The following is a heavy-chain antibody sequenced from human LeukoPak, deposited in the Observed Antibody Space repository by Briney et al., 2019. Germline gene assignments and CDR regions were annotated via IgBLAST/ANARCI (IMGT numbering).Heavy chain of an antibody. D-gene: IGHD4-17*01. CDR2: INHSGST. CDR3: ARKPYDYYYYYMDV. Sequence: SETLSLTCAVYGGSFSGYYWSWIRQPPGKGLEWIGEINHSGSTNYNPSLKSRVTISVDTSKNQFSLKLSSVTAADTAVYYCARKPYDYYYYYMDVWDKGTTVTVSS. V-gene: IGHV4-34*01. J-gene: IGHJ6*03. CDR1: GGSFSGYY.